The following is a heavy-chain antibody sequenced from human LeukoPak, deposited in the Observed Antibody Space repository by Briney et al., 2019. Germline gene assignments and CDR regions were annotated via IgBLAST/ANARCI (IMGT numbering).Heavy chain of an antibody. CDR3: AKDLGTYYFDY. Sequence: GGSLRLSCAASGFTFSSYGIHWVRQAPGKGLQWVAVISYDGSNKYYADSVKGRFTISRDNSKNTLHLQMNSLRAEDTAVYYCAKDLGTYYFDYWGQGTLVTVSS. V-gene: IGHV3-30*18. J-gene: IGHJ4*02. CDR1: GFTFSSYG. CDR2: ISYDGSNK. D-gene: IGHD1-26*01.